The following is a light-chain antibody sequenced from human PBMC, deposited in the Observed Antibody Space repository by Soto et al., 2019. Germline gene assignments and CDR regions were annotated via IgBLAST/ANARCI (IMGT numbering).Light chain of an antibody. J-gene: IGKJ3*01. CDR2: AAS. CDR3: HQYSRSPIFT. Sequence: EVVLTQSPATLSLSPGERATLSCRASQSVASNYLAWYQKRPGQAPRLLIYAASTRAAGIPDRFTGSGSGTDFTITISRMEHEDFAVFFCHQYSRSPIFTFGHGTTVDIK. CDR1: QSVASNY. V-gene: IGKV3-20*01.